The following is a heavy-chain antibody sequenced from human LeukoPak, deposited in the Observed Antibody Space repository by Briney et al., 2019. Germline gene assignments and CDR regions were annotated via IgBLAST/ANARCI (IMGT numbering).Heavy chain of an antibody. V-gene: IGHV4-59*01. CDR1: GGSISSYY. D-gene: IGHD4-17*01. Sequence: SESLSLTCTVSGGSISSYYWSWIRQPPGKGLEWIGYIYYSGMTNYNPSLKSRVTISLDTSKNQFSLKLSSVTAADTAVYYCASADYDDYYIDFWGQGTLVTVSS. CDR3: ASADYDDYYIDF. J-gene: IGHJ4*02. CDR2: IYYSGMT.